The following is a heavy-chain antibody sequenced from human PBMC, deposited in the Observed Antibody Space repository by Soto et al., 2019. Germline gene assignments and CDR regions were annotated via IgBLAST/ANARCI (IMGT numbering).Heavy chain of an antibody. CDR2: IYYSGST. CDR3: ARRNYDTLTGCYDY. J-gene: IGHJ4*02. Sequence: SETLSLTCTVSGGSISGYYGSWIRQPPGKGLEWIGYIYYSGSTNYNPSLKSRVTISVDTSKNQFSLKLSSVTAADTAVYYCARRNYDTLTGCYDYWGQGTLVTVSS. V-gene: IGHV4-59*08. CDR1: GGSISGYY. D-gene: IGHD3-9*01.